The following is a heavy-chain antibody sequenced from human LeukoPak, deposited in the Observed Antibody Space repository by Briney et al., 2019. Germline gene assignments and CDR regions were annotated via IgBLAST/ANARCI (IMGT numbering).Heavy chain of an antibody. J-gene: IGHJ4*02. D-gene: IGHD3-22*01. V-gene: IGHV1-69*05. CDR2: IIPIFGTA. CDR1: GGTFSSYA. Sequence: ASVKVSCKASGGTFSSYAISWVRQAPGQGLEWMGGIIPIFGTANYAQKFQGRVTMTRDMSTSTVYMELSSLRSEDTAVYYCARDLANYYDSSGYSPLDYWGQGTLVTVSS. CDR3: ARDLANYYDSSGYSPLDY.